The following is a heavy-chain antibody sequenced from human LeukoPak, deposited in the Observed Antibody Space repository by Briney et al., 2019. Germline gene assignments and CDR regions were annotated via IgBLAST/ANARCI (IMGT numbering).Heavy chain of an antibody. V-gene: IGHV4-4*07. D-gene: IGHD4-17*01. CDR2: IYTSGST. Sequence: SETLTLTCTVSGVSISAYYWSRIRQPAGXXXXWIGRIYTSGSTNYNPSLKSRVTMSVDTSKNQFSLKLSSVTAADTAVYYCARERLGYGGYPDYWGQGTLVTVSS. J-gene: IGHJ4*02. CDR3: ARERLGYGGYPDY. CDR1: GVSISAYY.